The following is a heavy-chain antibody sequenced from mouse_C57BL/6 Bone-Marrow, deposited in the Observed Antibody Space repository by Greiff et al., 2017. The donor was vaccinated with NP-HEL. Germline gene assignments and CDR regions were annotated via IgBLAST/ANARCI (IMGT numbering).Heavy chain of an antibody. Sequence: QVQLQQPGAELVKPGASVKMSCKASGYTFTSYWITWVKQRPGQGLEWIGDIYPGSGSTNYNEKFKSKATLTVDTSSSTAYMQLSSLTSEDSAVYYCARDGLITTVVATNYFDYWGQGTTLTVSS. J-gene: IGHJ2*01. D-gene: IGHD1-1*01. CDR1: GYTFTSYW. V-gene: IGHV1-55*01. CDR3: ARDGLITTVVATNYFDY. CDR2: IYPGSGST.